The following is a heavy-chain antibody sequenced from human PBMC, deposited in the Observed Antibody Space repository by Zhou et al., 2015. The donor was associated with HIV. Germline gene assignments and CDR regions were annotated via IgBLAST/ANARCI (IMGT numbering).Heavy chain of an antibody. CDR2: IIPIFGTA. Sequence: QVQLVQSGAEVKKPGSSVKVSCKASGGTFSSYAISWVRQAPGQGLEWMGGIIPIFGTANYAQKFQGRVTITADESTSTAYMELSSLRSEDTAVYYCAVKHYDFWSGYYRPSDYYYYGMDVWGQGTTVTVSS. V-gene: IGHV1-69*12. J-gene: IGHJ6*02. CDR1: GGTFSSYA. CDR3: AVKHYDFWSGYYRPSDYYYYGMDV. D-gene: IGHD3-3*01.